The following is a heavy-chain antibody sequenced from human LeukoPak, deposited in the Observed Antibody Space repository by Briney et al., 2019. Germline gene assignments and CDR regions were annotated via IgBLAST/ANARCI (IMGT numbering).Heavy chain of an antibody. D-gene: IGHD3-22*01. CDR3: ARDSPRYYDSSGYWFDP. Sequence: GGSLRLSCAASGFTFSSYWMSWVRQAPGKGLEWVANIKQDGRDKYYVDSVKGRFTISRDNAKNSLYLQMNSLRAEDTAVYYCARDSPRYYDSSGYWFDPWGQGTLVTVSS. V-gene: IGHV3-7*01. CDR1: GFTFSSYW. J-gene: IGHJ5*02. CDR2: IKQDGRDK.